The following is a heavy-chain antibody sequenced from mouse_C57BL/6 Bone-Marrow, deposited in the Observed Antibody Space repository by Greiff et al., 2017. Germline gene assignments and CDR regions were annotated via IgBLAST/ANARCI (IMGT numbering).Heavy chain of an antibody. J-gene: IGHJ1*03. CDR1: GYTFTSYD. CDR2: IYPRDGST. Sequence: VQLQQSGPELVKPGASVKLSCKASGYTFTSYDINWVKPRPGQGLEWIGWIYPRDGSTKYNEKFKGKATLTVDTSSSTAYMELHSLTSEASAVYCCARLEFDGSSGDWYFDVWGTGTTVTVSS. D-gene: IGHD1-1*01. CDR3: ARLEFDGSSGDWYFDV. V-gene: IGHV1-85*01.